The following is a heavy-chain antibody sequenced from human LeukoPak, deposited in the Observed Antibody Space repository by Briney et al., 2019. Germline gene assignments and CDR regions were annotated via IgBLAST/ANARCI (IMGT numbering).Heavy chain of an antibody. V-gene: IGHV3-7*03. CDR1: GFTFTSYS. CDR3: ASSPYYYDSSGYQLYYFDY. Sequence: PGGSLRLSCAASGFTFTSYSMSWVRQAPGKGLEWVANIKQDGSEKYYVDSVKGRFTISRDNAKNSLYLQMNSLRAEDTAVYYCASSPYYYDSSGYQLYYFDYWGQGTLVTVSS. J-gene: IGHJ4*02. D-gene: IGHD3-22*01. CDR2: IKQDGSEK.